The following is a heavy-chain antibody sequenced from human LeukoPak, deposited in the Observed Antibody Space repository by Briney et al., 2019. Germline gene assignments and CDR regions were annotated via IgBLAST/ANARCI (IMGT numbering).Heavy chain of an antibody. V-gene: IGHV4-59*01. CDR1: GGSISSYY. Sequence: SETLSLTCTVSGGSISSYYWSWIRQPPGKGLEWIGYIYYSGSTNYNPSLKRRVTISVDTSKNQFSLKLSSVTAADTAVYYCARESCSGGSCYPGGYYYYYYMDVWGKGTTVTVSS. CDR3: ARESCSGGSCYPGGYYYYYYMDV. CDR2: IYYSGST. J-gene: IGHJ6*03. D-gene: IGHD2-15*01.